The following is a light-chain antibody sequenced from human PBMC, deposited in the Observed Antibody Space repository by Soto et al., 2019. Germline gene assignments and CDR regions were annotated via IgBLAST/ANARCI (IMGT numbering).Light chain of an antibody. CDR3: QQDNNWPLT. Sequence: VLTQFTGTLSLSPGEIATLSCRASQSVSGYLAWYQQKPGQPPRLLIYGASSRATGVPARFSGSGSQTQFTLSISSLQSEDFAFYYCQQDNNWPLTFGQGTRLEIK. J-gene: IGKJ5*01. V-gene: IGKV3D-15*01. CDR2: GAS. CDR1: QSVSGY.